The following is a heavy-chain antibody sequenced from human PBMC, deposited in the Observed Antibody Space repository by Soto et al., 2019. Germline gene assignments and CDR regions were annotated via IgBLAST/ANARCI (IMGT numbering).Heavy chain of an antibody. V-gene: IGHV1-69*06. D-gene: IGHD3-9*01. CDR3: ARRRGHPYYDILTGPPQYYYYGMDV. J-gene: IGHJ6*02. Sequence: GASVKVSCKASGGTFSSYAISWVRQAPGQGLEWMGGIIPIFGTANYAQKFQGRVTITADKSTSTAYMELSSLRSEDTAVYYCARRRGHPYYDILTGPPQYYYYGMDVWGQGTTVTVSS. CDR2: IIPIFGTA. CDR1: GGTFSSYA.